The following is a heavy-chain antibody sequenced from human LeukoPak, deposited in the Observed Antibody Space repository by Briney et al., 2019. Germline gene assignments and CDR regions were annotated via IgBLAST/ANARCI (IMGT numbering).Heavy chain of an antibody. D-gene: IGHD2-15*01. Sequence: SETLSLTCAVYGGSFSGYYWSWIRQPPGKGLEWIGEINHSGGTNYNPSLKSRVTISVDTSKNQFSLKLSSVTAADTAVYYCAKGVVVVAATPYYYYGMDVWGQGTTVTVSS. CDR2: INHSGGT. CDR1: GGSFSGYY. J-gene: IGHJ6*02. CDR3: AKGVVVVAATPYYYYGMDV. V-gene: IGHV4-34*01.